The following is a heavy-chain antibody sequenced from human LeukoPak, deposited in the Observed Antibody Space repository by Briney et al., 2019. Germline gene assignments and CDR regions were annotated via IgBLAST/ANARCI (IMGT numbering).Heavy chain of an antibody. D-gene: IGHD1-26*01. CDR3: ARAGWELLSFGFDY. CDR2: IYYSGST. J-gene: IGHJ4*02. CDR1: GGSISSYY. Sequence: SETLSLTCTVSGGSISSYYWSWIRQPPGKGLEWIGYIYYSGSTYYNPSLKSRVTISVDTSKNQFSLKLSSVTAADTAVYYCARAGWELLSFGFDYWGQGTLVTVSS. V-gene: IGHV4-59*08.